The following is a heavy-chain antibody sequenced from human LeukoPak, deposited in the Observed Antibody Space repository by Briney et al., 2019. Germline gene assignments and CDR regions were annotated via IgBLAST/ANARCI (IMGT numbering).Heavy chain of an antibody. CDR3: ARGGWYPESFQH. CDR1: GGSISTYY. D-gene: IGHD6-19*01. J-gene: IGHJ1*01. CDR2: IYYSGNT. Sequence: PSETLSLTCTVSGGSISTYYWSWIRQPPGKGLEWIGYIYYSGNTDYNPSLKSRVTISVDTSKNQFSLKLSSVTAADTAVYYCARGGWYPESFQHWGQGALVTVSS. V-gene: IGHV4-59*01.